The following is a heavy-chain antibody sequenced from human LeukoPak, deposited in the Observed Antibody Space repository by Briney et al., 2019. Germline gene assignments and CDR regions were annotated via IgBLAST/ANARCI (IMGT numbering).Heavy chain of an antibody. J-gene: IGHJ5*02. CDR2: ICYSGTT. CDR3: ATSESGPINH. Sequence: PSETLSLNCPVSGGSISSSCWSWIRQPPGKGLEWIGYICYSGTTNYNPSLKSRVTISVDTSKNQFSLKLNSVTAADTAMYYCATSESGPINHWGQGALVTVSS. CDR1: GGSISSSC. V-gene: IGHV4-59*01. D-gene: IGHD1-14*01.